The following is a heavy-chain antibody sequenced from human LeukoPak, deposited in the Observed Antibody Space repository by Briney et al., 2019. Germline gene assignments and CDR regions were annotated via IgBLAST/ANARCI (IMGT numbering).Heavy chain of an antibody. V-gene: IGHV1-2*02. Sequence: ASVKVSCKTSGYTFSDYYIHWIRQAPGQGLEWVGWINPNSGDTDYAQKFQGRVTVTRDTSISTAYMELGRLRSDDTAVYYCARVSVITQYIGSLDYFASWGQGTLLTVSS. D-gene: IGHD1-26*01. J-gene: IGHJ4*02. CDR1: GYTFSDYY. CDR3: ARVSVITQYIGSLDYFAS. CDR2: INPNSGDT.